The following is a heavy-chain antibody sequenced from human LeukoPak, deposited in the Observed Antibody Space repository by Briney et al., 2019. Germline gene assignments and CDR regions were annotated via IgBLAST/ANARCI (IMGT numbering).Heavy chain of an antibody. CDR2: ITGGGDST. V-gene: IGHV3-23*01. J-gene: IGHJ5*02. CDR3: AKKIVGANGWFDP. Sequence: GRSLRLSCAASGFTFSTYAMRWVRQAPGKGLEWVSSITGGGDSTYYADSVKGRFTISRDNSKNTLYLQMNSLRAEDSAVYFCAKKIVGANGWFDPWGQGTVVTVSS. CDR1: GFTFSTYA. D-gene: IGHD1-26*01.